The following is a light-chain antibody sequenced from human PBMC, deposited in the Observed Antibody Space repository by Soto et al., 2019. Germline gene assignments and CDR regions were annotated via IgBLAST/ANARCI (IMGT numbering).Light chain of an antibody. CDR1: QSVSSSY. CDR2: GAS. Sequence: PGERVTLSCRASQSVSSSYLTWYQQKPGQAPRLLIYGASTRATSIPARFSGSGSGTDFTLTIGSLQPEDFAVYYCQQDYNSWTFGQGTKVDIK. V-gene: IGKV3D-7*01. J-gene: IGKJ1*01. CDR3: QQDYNSWT.